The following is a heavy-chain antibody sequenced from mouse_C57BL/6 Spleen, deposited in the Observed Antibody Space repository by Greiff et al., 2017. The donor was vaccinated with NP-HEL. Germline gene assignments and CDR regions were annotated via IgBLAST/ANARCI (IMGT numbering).Heavy chain of an antibody. J-gene: IGHJ4*01. CDR1: GFSLTSYG. CDR3: ARQGDYYGSSSNYAMDY. Sequence: QVQLKQSGPGLVAPSQSLSITCTVSGFSLTSYGVHWVRQPPGKGLEWLVVIWSDGSTTYNSALKSRLSISKDNSKSQVFLKMNSLQTDDTAMYYCARQGDYYGSSSNYAMDYWGQGTSVTVSS. CDR2: IWSDGST. D-gene: IGHD1-1*01. V-gene: IGHV2-6-1*01.